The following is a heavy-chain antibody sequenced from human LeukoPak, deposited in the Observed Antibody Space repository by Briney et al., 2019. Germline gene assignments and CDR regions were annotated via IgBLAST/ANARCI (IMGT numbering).Heavy chain of an antibody. CDR1: GDSISSYH. Sequence: SETLSLTCTVSGDSISSYHWVWIRQPPGKGLEWIGYIYYSGSTNYNPSLKSRVTISVDTSKNQFSLKLSSVTAADTAVYYCARKTMIVVVNWFDPWGQGTLVTVSS. CDR3: ARKTMIVVVNWFDP. D-gene: IGHD3-22*01. CDR2: IYYSGST. J-gene: IGHJ5*02. V-gene: IGHV4-59*12.